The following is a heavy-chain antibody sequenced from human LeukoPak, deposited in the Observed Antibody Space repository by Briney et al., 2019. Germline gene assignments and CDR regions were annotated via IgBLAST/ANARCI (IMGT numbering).Heavy chain of an antibody. D-gene: IGHD2-2*01. CDR2: MNPNSGNT. V-gene: IGHV1-8*01. CDR1: GYTFTSYD. J-gene: IGHJ5*02. Sequence: ASVKVSCKASGYTFTSYDINWVRQATGQGLEWMGWMNPNSGNTGYAQKFQGRVTMTRNTSISTAYMELSSLRSEDTAVYYCARGKLGYCSSTSCPWGFDPWGQGTLVTVTS. CDR3: ARGKLGYCSSTSCPWGFDP.